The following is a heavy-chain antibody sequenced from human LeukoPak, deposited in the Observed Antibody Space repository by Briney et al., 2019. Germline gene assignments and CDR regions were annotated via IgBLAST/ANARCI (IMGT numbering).Heavy chain of an antibody. D-gene: IGHD7-27*01. CDR3: ARGLGTYFDY. CDR2: IYYSGST. Sequence: SETLSLTCTVSGGSTSSYYWSWIRQPPGKGLEWIGYIYYSGSTNYNPSLKSRVTISVDTSKNQFSLKLSSVTAADTAVYYCARGLGTYFDYWGQGTLVTVSS. J-gene: IGHJ4*02. CDR1: GGSTSSYY. V-gene: IGHV4-59*01.